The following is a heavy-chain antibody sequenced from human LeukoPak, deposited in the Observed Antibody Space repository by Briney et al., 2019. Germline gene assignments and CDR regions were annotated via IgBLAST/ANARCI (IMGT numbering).Heavy chain of an antibody. Sequence: PGGSLRLSCAASGFTFSSYAMSWVRQAPGKGLEWVSVIYSGGTTYYADSVKGRFTISRDNSKNTLYLQMNRLRAEDTAVYYCARGVTPDWFDPWGQGTLVTVSS. V-gene: IGHV3-66*01. J-gene: IGHJ5*02. CDR3: ARGVTPDWFDP. D-gene: IGHD2-21*02. CDR2: IYSGGTT. CDR1: GFTFSSYA.